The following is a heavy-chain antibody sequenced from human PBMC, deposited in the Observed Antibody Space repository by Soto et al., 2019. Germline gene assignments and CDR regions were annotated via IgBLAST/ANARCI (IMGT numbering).Heavy chain of an antibody. D-gene: IGHD3-9*01. V-gene: IGHV1-18*01. Sequence: QVQLVQSGAEVKKPGASVKVSCKASGYTFTSYGISWVRQAPGQGLEWMGWISAYNGNTNYAQKLQGRVTMTTDTSTSKAYMELRSLRSDDTAVYYCARDSAYYDILTGYYLQYYGMDVWGQGTTVTVSS. CDR1: GYTFTSYG. J-gene: IGHJ6*02. CDR2: ISAYNGNT. CDR3: ARDSAYYDILTGYYLQYYGMDV.